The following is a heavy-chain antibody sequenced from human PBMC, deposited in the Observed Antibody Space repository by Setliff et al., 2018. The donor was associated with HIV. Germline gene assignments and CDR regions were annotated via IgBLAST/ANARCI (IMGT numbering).Heavy chain of an antibody. V-gene: IGHV4-59*01. J-gene: IGHJ4*02. CDR2: ISHTGST. D-gene: IGHD2-15*01. Sequence: PSETLSLTCSVSNGSINGYYWTWIRQPPGKGLEWIGYISHTGSTNFNPSLKSRVSMSVDLSKNQFSLKLNSVTAADTAVYYCARADCSGGSCYSPGYWGQGTLVTVSS. CDR1: NGSINGYY. CDR3: ARADCSGGSCYSPGY.